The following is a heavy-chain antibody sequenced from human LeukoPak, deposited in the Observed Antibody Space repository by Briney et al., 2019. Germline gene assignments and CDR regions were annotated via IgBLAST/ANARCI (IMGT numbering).Heavy chain of an antibody. Sequence: GASVKVSCKASGYTFTSYGISWVRQAPGQGLEWMGWISAYNGNTNYAQKLQGRVTMTTDTSTSTAYMELRSLRSDDTAVYYCAREALRFLEWSKGAPYYYYGMDVWGQGTTVTVSS. D-gene: IGHD3-3*01. J-gene: IGHJ6*02. CDR3: AREALRFLEWSKGAPYYYYGMDV. V-gene: IGHV1-18*01. CDR2: ISAYNGNT. CDR1: GYTFTSYG.